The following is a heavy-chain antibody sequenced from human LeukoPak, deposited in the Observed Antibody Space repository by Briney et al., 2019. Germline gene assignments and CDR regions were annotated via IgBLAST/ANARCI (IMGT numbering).Heavy chain of an antibody. CDR1: RFTFSNYA. CDR3: ATQRSGWHYFDY. Sequence: GGSLRLSCVASRFTFSNYAMNWVRQAPGKGLEWVSSISSSGSSTYYADSVKGRFTISRDNSKNTLFLQMNSLRAEDTAVYYCATQRSGWHYFDYWGQGTLVTVSS. J-gene: IGHJ4*02. CDR2: ISSSGSST. V-gene: IGHV3-23*01. D-gene: IGHD6-19*01.